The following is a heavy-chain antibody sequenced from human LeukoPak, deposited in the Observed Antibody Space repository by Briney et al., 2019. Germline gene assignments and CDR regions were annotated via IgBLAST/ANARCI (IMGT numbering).Heavy chain of an antibody. V-gene: IGHV3-23*01. J-gene: IGHJ4*02. Sequence: PGGSLRLSCAASRFTFSNYAMSWVRQAPGKGLEWLSAIGGTGGTTYYADSVKGRFTISRDNSKNTLYLQMNSLRVEDTAVYYCARGGGSGSSNFDYWGQGTLVTVSS. CDR3: ARGGGSGSSNFDY. D-gene: IGHD3-10*01. CDR1: RFTFSNYA. CDR2: IGGTGGTT.